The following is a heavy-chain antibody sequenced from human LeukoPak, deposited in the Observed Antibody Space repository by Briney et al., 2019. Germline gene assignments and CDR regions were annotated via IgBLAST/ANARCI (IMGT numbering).Heavy chain of an antibody. J-gene: IGHJ3*02. CDR2: ISNSGSTI. D-gene: IGHD3-10*01. CDR1: GFTFSTYE. CDR3: ARDFRVASRFMDAFDI. V-gene: IGHV3-48*03. Sequence: GGSLRLSCAASGFTFSTYEMNWVRQAPGKGLEWVSYISNSGSTIYYADSVKGRFTISRDNAKSSLYLQMNSLRAEDTAVYYCARDFRVASRFMDAFDIWGQGTMVTVSS.